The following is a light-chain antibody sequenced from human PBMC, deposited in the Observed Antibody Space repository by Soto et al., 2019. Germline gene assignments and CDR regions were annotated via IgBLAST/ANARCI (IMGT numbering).Light chain of an antibody. CDR3: QHYNNWPPLT. CDR1: QSVSSN. V-gene: IGKV3-15*01. Sequence: EIVMTQSPATLSVSPGERATLSCRASQSVSSNLAWYQQKPGQAPRLLIYGASIRATGIPARFSGSGSGTEFTLTISSLQSEDFAVYSCQHYNNWPPLTFGGGTKVEIK. J-gene: IGKJ4*01. CDR2: GAS.